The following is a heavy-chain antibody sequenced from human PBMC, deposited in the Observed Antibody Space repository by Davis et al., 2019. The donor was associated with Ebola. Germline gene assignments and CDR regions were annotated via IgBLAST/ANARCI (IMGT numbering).Heavy chain of an antibody. J-gene: IGHJ4*02. CDR3: ARPKLGVGPLDY. D-gene: IGHD6-6*01. CDR1: GGTFSSYA. V-gene: IGHV1-18*01. Sequence: AASVKVSCKASGGTFSSYAISWVRQAPGQGLEWMGWISAYNGNTNYAQKLQGRVTMTTDTSTSTAYMELRSLRSDDTAVYYCARPKLGVGPLDYWGQGTLVTVSS. CDR2: ISAYNGNT.